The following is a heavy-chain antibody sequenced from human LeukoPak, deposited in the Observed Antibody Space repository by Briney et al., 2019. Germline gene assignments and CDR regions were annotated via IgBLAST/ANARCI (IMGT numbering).Heavy chain of an antibody. CDR2: ITSSSGYT. V-gene: IGHV3-11*06. CDR1: GFPFSDHT. J-gene: IGHJ3*02. D-gene: IGHD3-22*01. CDR3: ARDGDSSGHYAAFDT. Sequence: KPGGSLRLSCAASGFPFSDHTMAWIRQAPGKGLEWVSYITSSSGYTNYADSVKGRFTISRDNAKNSLYLQMNSLRDEDTAVYYCARDGDSSGHYAAFDTWGQGTMVTVSS.